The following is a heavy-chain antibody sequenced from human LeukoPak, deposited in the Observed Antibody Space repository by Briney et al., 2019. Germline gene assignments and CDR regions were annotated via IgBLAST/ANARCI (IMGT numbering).Heavy chain of an antibody. Sequence: ASVKVSCKASGYTFSDYAIHWVRQAPGQGLEWMGWVNPNTGGTSYAQNFQGRVTMTRDTSISTAFLELSSLRSDDTAVYYCARGSTRDSSGWYGPGKWFDPWGPGTLVTVSS. CDR3: ARGSTRDSSGWYGPGKWFDP. CDR1: GYTFSDYA. V-gene: IGHV1-2*02. D-gene: IGHD6-19*01. J-gene: IGHJ5*02. CDR2: VNPNTGGT.